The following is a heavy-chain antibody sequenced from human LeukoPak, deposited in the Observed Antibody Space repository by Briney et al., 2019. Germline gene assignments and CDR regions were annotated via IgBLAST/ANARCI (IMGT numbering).Heavy chain of an antibody. CDR2: IRHDGNKK. CDR1: EFSFSSYW. CDR3: VKDNPLDY. Sequence: GGSLRLSCEGSEFSFSSYWMSWVRQAPGKGLDWVAFIRHDGNKKLYADSVKGRFTISRDNSKNTLYLYVNSLRPDDSAVYYCVKDNPLDYWGQGTLVIVSS. V-gene: IGHV3-30*02. J-gene: IGHJ4*02.